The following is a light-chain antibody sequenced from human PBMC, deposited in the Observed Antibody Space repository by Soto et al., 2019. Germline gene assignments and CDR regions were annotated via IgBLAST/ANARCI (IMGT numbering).Light chain of an antibody. J-gene: IGKJ2*01. Sequence: DAQMTQSPSSLSASVGDSVTITCRASQSIGTYLDWYQHKPGKAPKLLIYAASSLKSGVPSRFSGSGSGTDFTITISSLQPEDFATYYCQESHSTFGQGTKLEIK. CDR3: QESHST. CDR2: AAS. CDR1: QSIGTY. V-gene: IGKV1-39*01.